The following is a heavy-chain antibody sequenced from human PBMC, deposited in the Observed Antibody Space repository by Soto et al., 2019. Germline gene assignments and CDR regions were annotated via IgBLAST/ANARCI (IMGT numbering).Heavy chain of an antibody. Sequence: SETLSLTCAVYGGSFSGYYWSWIRQPPGKGLEWIGEINHSGSTNYTPSLKSRVTISVDTSKNQFSLKLTSVTAADTAVYYCARGSLVYDSSGYSYFDYWGQGTLVTISS. J-gene: IGHJ4*02. CDR1: GGSFSGYY. CDR2: INHSGST. CDR3: ARGSLVYDSSGYSYFDY. D-gene: IGHD3-22*01. V-gene: IGHV4-34*01.